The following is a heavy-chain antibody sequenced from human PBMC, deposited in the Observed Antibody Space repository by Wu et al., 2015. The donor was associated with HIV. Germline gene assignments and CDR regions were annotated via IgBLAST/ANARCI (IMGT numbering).Heavy chain of an antibody. Sequence: QVQLVQSGAEVKKPGSSVKVSCKASGGTFSSYAISWVRQAPGQGLEWMGGIIPIFGTANYAQKFQGRVTITADESTSTAYMELSSLRSEDTAVYYCARGSAAIEYSSSSGDWFDPWGQGTLVTVSS. D-gene: IGHD6-6*01. V-gene: IGHV1-69*12. CDR3: ARGSAAIEYSSSSGDWFDP. CDR1: GGTFSSYA. CDR2: IIPIFGTA. J-gene: IGHJ5*02.